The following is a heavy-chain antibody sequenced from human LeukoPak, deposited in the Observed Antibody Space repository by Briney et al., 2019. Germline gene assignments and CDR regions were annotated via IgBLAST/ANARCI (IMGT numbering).Heavy chain of an antibody. CDR1: GFTFNNYG. V-gene: IGHV3-30*18. J-gene: IGHJ4*02. CDR3: ANSRGPRGYWDSSGYYFDAY. Sequence: GKSLRLSCTASGFTFNNYGVHWVRQAPGKGLEWVAVISYDGGNQYYADSVKGRFTISRDNSKNTLYLQMNSLRTEDTAVYYCANSRGPRGYWDSSGYYFDAYWGQGTLVTVSS. D-gene: IGHD3-22*01. CDR2: ISYDGGNQ.